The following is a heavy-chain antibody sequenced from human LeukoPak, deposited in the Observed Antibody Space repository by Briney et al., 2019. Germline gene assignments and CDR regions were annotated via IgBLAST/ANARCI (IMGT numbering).Heavy chain of an antibody. D-gene: IGHD2-15*01. CDR3: AKAGSIIGVYYFDY. CDR1: GFTFSNYG. J-gene: IGHJ4*02. CDR2: ISFDGSNK. V-gene: IGHV3-30*18. Sequence: GGSLRLSCAASGFTFSNYGMHWVRQAPGKGLEWVAVISFDGSNKHYADSVKGRFTISRDNSKNTLYIQMNSLRPEDTAVYYCAKAGSIIGVYYFDYWGQGALVTVSS.